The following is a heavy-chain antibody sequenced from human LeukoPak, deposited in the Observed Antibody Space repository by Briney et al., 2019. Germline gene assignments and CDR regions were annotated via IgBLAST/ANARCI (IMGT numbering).Heavy chain of an antibody. CDR3: ARHLHLSKGGVVIYYYYGMDV. Sequence: SSETLSLTCTVSGGSISSGGYYWSWIRQHPGKGLEWIGYIYYSGSTYYNPSLKSRVTISVDTSKNQFSLKLSSVTAADTAVYYCARHLHLSKGGVVIYYYYGMDVWGQGTTVTVSS. J-gene: IGHJ6*02. D-gene: IGHD3-3*01. CDR1: GGSISSGGYY. V-gene: IGHV4-31*03. CDR2: IYYSGST.